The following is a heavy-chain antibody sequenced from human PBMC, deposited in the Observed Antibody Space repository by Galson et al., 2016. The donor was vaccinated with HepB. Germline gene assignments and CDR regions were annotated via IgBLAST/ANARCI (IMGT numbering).Heavy chain of an antibody. CDR3: ARGGLSFDY. CDR1: GYTFTSYA. D-gene: IGHD1-26*01. CDR2: INIGNGRT. J-gene: IGHJ4*02. Sequence: SVKVSCKASGYTFTSYALLRVRQAPGQRPEWMGWINIGNGRTIYSQNFQARITLTRDTTASTAYMALSSLRSADTAVYYCARGGLSFDYWGQGTLSTVSS. V-gene: IGHV1-3*04.